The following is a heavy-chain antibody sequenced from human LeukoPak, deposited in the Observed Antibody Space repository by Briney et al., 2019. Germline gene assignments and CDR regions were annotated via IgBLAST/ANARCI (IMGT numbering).Heavy chain of an antibody. CDR3: AREGSGWYGGGDFDY. CDR1: GGSINSYY. Sequence: PSETLSLTCTVSGGSINSYYWSWIRQPPGKGLEWIGYIYYSGSTNYNPSLKSRVTMSVDTSKNQFSLKLSSVTAADTAVYYCAREGSGWYGGGDFDYWGQGTLVTVSS. J-gene: IGHJ4*02. D-gene: IGHD6-19*01. V-gene: IGHV4-59*12. CDR2: IYYSGST.